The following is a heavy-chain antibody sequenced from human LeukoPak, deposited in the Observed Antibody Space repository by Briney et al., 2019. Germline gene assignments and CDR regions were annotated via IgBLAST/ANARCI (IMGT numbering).Heavy chain of an antibody. CDR3: ARDSSGPAF. CDR1: EFTFRSYA. Sequence: GRSLRLSCAASEFTFRSYAMHWVRQAPGKGLEWVAVISYDGSNKYYADSVKGRFTISRDYSKNTLYLQMNSLRADDTAVYYCARDSSGPAFWGQGTLVTVSS. J-gene: IGHJ4*02. V-gene: IGHV3-30*14. D-gene: IGHD6-19*01. CDR2: ISYDGSNK.